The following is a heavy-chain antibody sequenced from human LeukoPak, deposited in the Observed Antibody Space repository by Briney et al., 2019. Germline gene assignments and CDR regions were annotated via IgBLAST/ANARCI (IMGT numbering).Heavy chain of an antibody. CDR2: ISGSGGST. D-gene: IGHD1-26*01. Sequence: PGGSLRLSCAASGFTFDDYAMSWVRQAPGKGLEWVSAISGSGGSTYYADSVKGRFTISRDNSKNTLYLQMNSLRAEDTAVYYCAKVRGSYSGDDAFDIWGQGTMVTVSS. CDR3: AKVRGSYSGDDAFDI. CDR1: GFTFDDYA. V-gene: IGHV3-23*01. J-gene: IGHJ3*02.